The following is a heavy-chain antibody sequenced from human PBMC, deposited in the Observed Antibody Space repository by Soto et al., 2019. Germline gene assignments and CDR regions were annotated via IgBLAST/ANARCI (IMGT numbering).Heavy chain of an antibody. Sequence: QVQLVQSGAEVKKPGASVKVSCKASGYTFTGYYMHWVRQAPGQGLEWMGWINPNSGGTNYEQKFQGWVTMTRDTSISTAYMELSRLRSDDTAVYYCARAVATSPYYYYYYMDVWGKGTTVTVSS. D-gene: IGHD5-12*01. V-gene: IGHV1-2*04. J-gene: IGHJ6*03. CDR3: ARAVATSPYYYYYYMDV. CDR1: GYTFTGYY. CDR2: INPNSGGT.